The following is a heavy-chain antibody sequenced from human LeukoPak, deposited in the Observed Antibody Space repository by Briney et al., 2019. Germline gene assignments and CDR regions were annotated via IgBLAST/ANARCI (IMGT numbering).Heavy chain of an antibody. CDR3: ARQLPTAAADTRGYFDY. V-gene: IGHV4-39*01. Sequence: SETLSLTCTVSGGSISFISSSTYYWGWIRQALGKGLEWIGSLYYGENSHYNPSLKSRATLSVDTSNNQFSLKLTSVTAADAAVYFCARQLPTAAADTRGYFDYWGQGTVVTVSS. D-gene: IGHD6-25*01. J-gene: IGHJ4*02. CDR1: GGSISFISSSTYY. CDR2: LYYGENS.